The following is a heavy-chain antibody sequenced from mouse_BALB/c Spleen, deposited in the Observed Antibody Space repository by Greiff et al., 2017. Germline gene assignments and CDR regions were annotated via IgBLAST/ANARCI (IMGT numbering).Heavy chain of an antibody. CDR2: ISSGGST. CDR1: GFTFSSYA. CDR3: ARDYYDYGEFAY. Sequence: DVMLVESGGGLVKPGGSLKLSCAASGFTFSSYAMSWVRQTPEKRLEWVASISSGGSTYYPDSVKGRFTISRDNARNILYLQMSSLRSEDTAMYYCARDYYDYGEFAYWGQGTLVTVSA. D-gene: IGHD2-4*01. V-gene: IGHV5-6-5*01. J-gene: IGHJ3*01.